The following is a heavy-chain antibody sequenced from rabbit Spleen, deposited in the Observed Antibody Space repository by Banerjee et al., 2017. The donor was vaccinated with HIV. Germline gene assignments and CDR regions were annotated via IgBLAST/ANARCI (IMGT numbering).Heavy chain of an antibody. CDR3: VRDQAGDADYGPYYLNL. V-gene: IGHV1S47*01. J-gene: IGHJ4*01. CDR2: IDPLFGST. D-gene: IGHD2-1*01. CDR1: GFDFSGYG. Sequence: QEQLVESGGGLVQPGGSLKLSCKASGFDFSGYGVSWVRQAPGKGLEWIGYIDPLFGSTYYANWVNGRFTISSHNAQNTLYLQLNSLTAADTATYFCVRDQAGDADYGPYYLNLWGQGTLVTVS.